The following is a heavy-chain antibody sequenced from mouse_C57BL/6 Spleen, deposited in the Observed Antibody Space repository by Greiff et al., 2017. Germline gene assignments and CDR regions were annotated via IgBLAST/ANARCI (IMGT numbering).Heavy chain of an antibody. D-gene: IGHD1-1*01. CDR3: ARSLDYYGSSYWYFDV. J-gene: IGHJ1*03. Sequence: DVQLVESGGGLVQPGGSLSLSCAASGFTFTDYYMSWVRQPPGKALEWLGFIRNKANGYTTEYSASVKGRFTISRDNSQSILYLQMNALRAEDSATYYCARSLDYYGSSYWYFDVWGTGTTVTVSS. CDR1: GFTFTDYY. V-gene: IGHV7-3*01. CDR2: IRNKANGYTT.